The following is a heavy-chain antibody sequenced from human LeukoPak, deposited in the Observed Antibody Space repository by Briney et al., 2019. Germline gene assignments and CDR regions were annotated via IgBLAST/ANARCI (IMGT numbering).Heavy chain of an antibody. CDR3: VRSIRWSGDY. CDR1: GFTFSSYA. D-gene: IGHD4-23*01. CDR2: ISSSVNTI. Sequence: GGSLRLSCAASGFTFSSYAMNWVRQAPGSGLEWISFISSSVNTIYYADSVKGRFTISRDKAKNSLYLQMNSLRDEDTAVYYCVRSIRWSGDYWGQGTLVTVSS. J-gene: IGHJ4*02. V-gene: IGHV3-48*02.